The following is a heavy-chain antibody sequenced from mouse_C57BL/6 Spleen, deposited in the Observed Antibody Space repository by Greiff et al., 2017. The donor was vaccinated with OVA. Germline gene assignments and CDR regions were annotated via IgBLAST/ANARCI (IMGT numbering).Heavy chain of an antibody. D-gene: IGHD2-10*02. CDR1: GFNIKNTY. J-gene: IGHJ3*01. V-gene: IGHV14-3*01. Sequence: VQLQQSVAELVRPGASVKLSCTASGFNIKNTYMHWVKQRPEQGLEWIGRIDPANGNTEYAPKFQGKATITADTSSNTAYLQLSSLTSEDTAIYYCAKGIGYGNYEWFAYWGQGTLVTVSA. CDR2: IDPANGNT. CDR3: AKGIGYGNYEWFAY.